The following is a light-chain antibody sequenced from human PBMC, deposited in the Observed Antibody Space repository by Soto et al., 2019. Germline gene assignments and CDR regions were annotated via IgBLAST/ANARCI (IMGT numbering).Light chain of an antibody. CDR1: SSDVGAYNY. J-gene: IGLJ2*01. CDR2: EVS. Sequence: QSALTQPPSASGSPGQSVTISCTGTSSDVGAYNYVSWYQQHPGKGPKLMIYEVSKRPSGVPDRFSGSKSGNTASLTVSGLQAEDEADYYCNSYAGSNNLVFGGGTKVTVL. CDR3: NSYAGSNNLV. V-gene: IGLV2-8*01.